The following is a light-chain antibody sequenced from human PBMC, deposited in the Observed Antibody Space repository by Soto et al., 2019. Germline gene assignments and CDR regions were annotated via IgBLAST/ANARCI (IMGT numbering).Light chain of an antibody. J-gene: IGKJ1*01. CDR3: QQYFSYSPWT. Sequence: DIQMTQSPSTLSSFVGDRVTITCRASQSITGWVAWYQQKPGEAPRLLIYDATTLVGGVPSRFSGGGSGTELTLTISRLQPEDCAAYYCQQYFSYSPWTFGQGTTVELK. CDR2: DAT. CDR1: QSITGW. V-gene: IGKV1-5*01.